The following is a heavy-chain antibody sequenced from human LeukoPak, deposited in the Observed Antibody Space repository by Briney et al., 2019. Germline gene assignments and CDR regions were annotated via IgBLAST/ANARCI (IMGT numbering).Heavy chain of an antibody. V-gene: IGHV3-53*01. CDR1: GFTVSSNY. D-gene: IGHD3-9*01. CDR2: FYSGGST. J-gene: IGHJ4*02. Sequence: GGSLRLSCAASGFTVSSNYMSWVRQAPGGGLEWVSVFYSGGSTYYADSVKGRFTISRDNSKNTLYLQMNSLRAEDPAVYYCASHHRGYILAGYSSDNSGQGTLGTLSP. CDR3: ASHHRGYILAGYSSDN.